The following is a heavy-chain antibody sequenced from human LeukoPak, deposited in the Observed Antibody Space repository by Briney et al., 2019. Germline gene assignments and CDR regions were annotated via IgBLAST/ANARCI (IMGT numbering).Heavy chain of an antibody. J-gene: IGHJ4*02. V-gene: IGHV1-69*13. CDR2: IIPIFGTA. D-gene: IGHD3-22*01. CDR1: GGTFSSYA. CDR3: ARPDYYDSSGYYSSFDY. Sequence: SVKVSCKASGGTFSSYAISWVRQAPGQGLEWMGGIIPIFGTANYAQKFQGRVTITADESTSTAYMELSSLRSEDTAVYYCARPDYYDSSGYYSSFDYWGQGTLVTVSS.